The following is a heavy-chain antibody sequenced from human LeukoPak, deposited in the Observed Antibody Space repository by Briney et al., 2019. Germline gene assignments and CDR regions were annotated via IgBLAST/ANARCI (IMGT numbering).Heavy chain of an antibody. V-gene: IGHV1-8*03. CDR1: GYTFTSYD. J-gene: IGHJ4*02. CDR3: ARGGNYDFWSGRDFDY. D-gene: IGHD3-3*01. CDR2: MNPNSGNT. Sequence: ASVKVSCKASGYTFTSYDINWVRQATGQGVEWMGWMNPNSGNTGYAQKFQGRVTITRNTSISTAYMELSSLRSEDTAVYYCARGGNYDFWSGRDFDYWGQGTLVTVSS.